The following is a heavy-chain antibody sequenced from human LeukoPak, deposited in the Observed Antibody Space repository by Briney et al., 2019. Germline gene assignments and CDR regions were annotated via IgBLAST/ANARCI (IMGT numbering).Heavy chain of an antibody. J-gene: IGHJ4*02. D-gene: IGHD1-26*01. CDR2: ITASGPAM. CDR1: GFTFSSYS. CDR3: ASSGSYRFDY. V-gene: IGHV3-48*02. Sequence: PGGSLRLSCAASGFTFSSYSMNWVRQAPGKGLEWVSHITASGPAMFYADSVKGRFTISRDNAKNSLYLQMNSLRDEDTAVYYCASSGSYRFDYWGQGTLVTVSS.